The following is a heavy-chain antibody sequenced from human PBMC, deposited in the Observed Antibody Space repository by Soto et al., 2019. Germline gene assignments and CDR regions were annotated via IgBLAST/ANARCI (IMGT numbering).Heavy chain of an antibody. CDR3: ARGGLSRYYGSGSYYPD. D-gene: IGHD3-10*01. CDR2: INHSGST. CDR1: GGSFSGYY. Sequence: SETLSLTCAVYGGSFSGYYWSWIRQPPGKGLEWIGEINHSGSTNYNPSLKSRVTISVDTSKNQFSLKLSSVTAADTAVYYCARGGLSRYYGSGSYYPDWGQGTLVTVS. V-gene: IGHV4-34*01. J-gene: IGHJ4*02.